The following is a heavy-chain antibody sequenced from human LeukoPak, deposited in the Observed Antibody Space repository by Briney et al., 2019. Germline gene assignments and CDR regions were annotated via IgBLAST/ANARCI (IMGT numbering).Heavy chain of an antibody. CDR1: GFTIMNSA. J-gene: IGHJ3*02. CDR2: INSDGSTS. CDR3: ATNQDFGVVIDI. D-gene: IGHD3-3*01. Sequence: GGSLRLSCAASGFTIMNSAMNWVRQAPGKGLAWVSRINSDGSTSNYADSVKGRFTITRDNAKNTLYLQMNGLRAEDTAVYYCATNQDFGVVIDIWGQGTMVTVSS. V-gene: IGHV3-74*01.